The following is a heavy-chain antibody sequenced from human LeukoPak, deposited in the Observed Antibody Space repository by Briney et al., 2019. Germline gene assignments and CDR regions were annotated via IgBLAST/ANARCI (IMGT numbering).Heavy chain of an antibody. CDR1: GFTFSNYA. CDR3: AKARDSAAAGTDY. D-gene: IGHD6-13*01. CDR2: TSGGTT. V-gene: IGHV3-23*01. J-gene: IGHJ4*02. Sequence: GGSLRLSCAASGFTFSNYAMSWVRQAPGERLVVVSTTSGGTTYYADSVKGRFTISRVNSMNTLYLQMDSLRAEDTAVYYCAKARDSAAAGTDYWGQGTLVTVSS.